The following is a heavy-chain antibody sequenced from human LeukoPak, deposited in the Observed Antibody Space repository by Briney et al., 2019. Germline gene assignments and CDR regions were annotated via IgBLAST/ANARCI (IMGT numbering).Heavy chain of an antibody. CDR3: ARATLSYYMDV. Sequence: GASVKVSCKASGYTFSSYGISWVRQAPGQGLEWMGWISGYNGNTHYAQKVQGRVTMTRDTSTSTVYMELSSLRSEDAAVYYCARATLSYYMDVWGKGTTVTISS. J-gene: IGHJ6*03. CDR1: GYTFSSYG. CDR2: ISGYNGNT. V-gene: IGHV1-18*01.